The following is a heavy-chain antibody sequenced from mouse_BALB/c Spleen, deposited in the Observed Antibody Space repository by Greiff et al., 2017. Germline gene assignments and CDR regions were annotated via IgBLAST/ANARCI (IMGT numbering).Heavy chain of an antibody. CDR3: ARDGSSYYYAMDY. D-gene: IGHD1-1*01. V-gene: IGHV5-6-5*01. J-gene: IGHJ4*01. CDR1: GFTFSSFG. CDR2: ISSGGST. Sequence: EVKLVESGGGLVQPGGSRKLSCAASGFTFSSFGMHWVRQTPEKRLEWVASISSGGSTYYPDSVKGRFTISRDNARNILYLQMSSLRSEDTAMYYCARDGSSYYYAMDYWGQGTSVTVSS.